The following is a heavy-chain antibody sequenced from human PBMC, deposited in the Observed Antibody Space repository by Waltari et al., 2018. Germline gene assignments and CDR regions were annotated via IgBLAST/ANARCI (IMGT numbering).Heavy chain of an antibody. J-gene: IGHJ3*02. CDR3: ARGQWLARDAFDI. V-gene: IGHV1-2*02. D-gene: IGHD6-19*01. CDR1: GYTFTGYY. Sequence: QVQLVQSGAEVKKPGASVKVSCKASGYTFTGYYMPWVRQAPGQGLGWRGWSNPNSGGTNYAQKFQGRVTMTRDTSISTAYMELSRLRSDDTAVYYCARGQWLARDAFDIWGQGTMVTVSS. CDR2: SNPNSGGT.